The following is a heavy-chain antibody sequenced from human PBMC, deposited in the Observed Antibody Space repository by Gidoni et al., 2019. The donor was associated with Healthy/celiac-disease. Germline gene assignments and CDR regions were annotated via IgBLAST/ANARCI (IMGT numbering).Heavy chain of an antibody. D-gene: IGHD6-19*01. V-gene: IGHV1-69*01. J-gene: IGHJ4*02. CDR3: ASNVVAGTYLY. CDR1: GGTFSSYA. CDR2: LIPIFGTA. Sequence: QVQLVQSGAEVKKPGSSVKVACKAPGGTFSSYAISWVRQAPGQGLEWMGGLIPIFGTANDAQKYQGRVTITADESTSTAYMELSSLRSEDTAVYYWASNVVAGTYLYWGQGTLVTVSS.